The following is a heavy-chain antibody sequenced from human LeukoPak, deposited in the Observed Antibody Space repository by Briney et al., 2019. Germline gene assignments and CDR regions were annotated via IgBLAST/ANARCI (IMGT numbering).Heavy chain of an antibody. J-gene: IGHJ4*02. V-gene: IGHV3-21*01. CDR2: ISSSSSYI. CDR1: GFTFSSYS. Sequence: PGESLRLSCAASGFTFSSYSMNWVRQAPGKGLEWVSSISSSSSYIYYADSVKGRFTISRDNAKNSLYLQMNSLRAEDTAVYYCARVGSSWHFDYWGQRALVTVSS. D-gene: IGHD6-13*01. CDR3: ARVGSSWHFDY.